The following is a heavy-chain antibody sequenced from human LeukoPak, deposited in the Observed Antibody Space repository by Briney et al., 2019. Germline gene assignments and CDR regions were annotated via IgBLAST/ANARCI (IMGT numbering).Heavy chain of an antibody. D-gene: IGHD5-18*01. CDR2: ISYDVGKK. V-gene: IGHV3-30*03. CDR1: GFTFSSYG. Sequence: PGGSLRLSCAASGFTFSSYGMHWVRQAPGKGLEWVAVISYDVGKKYYADSVKGRFTISRDKAKNSLYLQMNSLRAEDTAVYYCARADSYGVDYWGQGTLVTVSS. CDR3: ARADSYGVDY. J-gene: IGHJ4*02.